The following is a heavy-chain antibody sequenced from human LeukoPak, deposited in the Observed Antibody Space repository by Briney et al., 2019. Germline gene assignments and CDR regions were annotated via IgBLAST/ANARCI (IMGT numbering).Heavy chain of an antibody. D-gene: IGHD3-22*01. CDR3: ARSLWGHLDDSGYHSRARFDT. Sequence: PGESLRLSCAASGFTFSSYEMNWVCQAPGKGLEWDSHIDATGTIIYYADSVKGRFTISRDNAKNSLYLQMNSLRAEDTAIYYCARSLWGHLDDSGYHSRARFDTWGQGTMVTVSS. V-gene: IGHV3-48*03. CDR2: IDATGTII. J-gene: IGHJ3*02. CDR1: GFTFSSYE.